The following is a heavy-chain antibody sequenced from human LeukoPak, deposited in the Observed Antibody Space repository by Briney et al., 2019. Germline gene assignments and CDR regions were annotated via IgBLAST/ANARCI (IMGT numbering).Heavy chain of an antibody. Sequence: PGGSLRLSCAASGFTFSSYAMSWVRQAPGKGLEWVSAISGSGGSTYYADSVKGRFTISRDNSKNTLYLQMNSLRAEDTAVYYCAKDNAQSIVVVVAARRYFDLWGRGTLVTVSS. D-gene: IGHD2-15*01. CDR3: AKDNAQSIVVVVAARRYFDL. CDR1: GFTFSSYA. J-gene: IGHJ2*01. CDR2: ISGSGGST. V-gene: IGHV3-23*01.